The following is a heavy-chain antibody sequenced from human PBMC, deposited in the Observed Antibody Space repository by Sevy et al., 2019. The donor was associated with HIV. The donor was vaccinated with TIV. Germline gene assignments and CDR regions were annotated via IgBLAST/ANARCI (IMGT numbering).Heavy chain of an antibody. Sequence: GGSLRLSCAASGFTFSSYAMHWVRQAPGKGLEWVAVISYDGSNKYYADSVKGRFTISRDNSKNTLYLQRNSLRAEDTAEYYCGRGRTGWILVLLDYWGQGTLVTVSS. CDR1: GFTFSSYA. CDR3: GRGRTGWILVLLDY. J-gene: IGHJ4*02. CDR2: ISYDGSNK. V-gene: IGHV3-30-3*01. D-gene: IGHD5-18*01.